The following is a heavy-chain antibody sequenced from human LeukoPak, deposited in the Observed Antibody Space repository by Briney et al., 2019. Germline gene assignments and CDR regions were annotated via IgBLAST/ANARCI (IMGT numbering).Heavy chain of an antibody. CDR2: MYYSGST. CDR3: ARVRDSRDWFDP. Sequence: SETLSLTCTVSGYSISSGYYWGWIRQPPGKGLEWIGSMYYSGSTYYNPSLKNRVTISGDTPKNQFSLNLSSVTAADTAVYYCARVRDSRDWFDPWGQGTLVTVSS. V-gene: IGHV4-38-2*02. CDR1: GYSISSGYY. D-gene: IGHD3-22*01. J-gene: IGHJ5*02.